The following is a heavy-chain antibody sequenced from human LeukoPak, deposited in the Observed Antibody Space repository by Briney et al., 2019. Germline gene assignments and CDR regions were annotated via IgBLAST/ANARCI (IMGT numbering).Heavy chain of an antibody. CDR3: AKDQYLYYDRRFALDY. D-gene: IGHD3-22*01. CDR2: ISGSGGST. CDR1: GFTVSSSY. J-gene: IGHJ4*02. Sequence: GGSLRLSCAASGFTVSSSYISWVRQAPGKGLEWVSAISGSGGSTYYADSVKGRFTISRDNSKNTLFLQMNSLRAEDRAVYYCAKDQYLYYDRRFALDYWGQGTLVTVSS. V-gene: IGHV3-23*01.